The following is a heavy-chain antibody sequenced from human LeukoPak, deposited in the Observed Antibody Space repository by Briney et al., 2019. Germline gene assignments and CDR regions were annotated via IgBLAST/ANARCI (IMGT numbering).Heavy chain of an antibody. CDR1: GFTFSSYW. V-gene: IGHV3-7*01. CDR3: ARDDGFSSYSY. J-gene: IGHJ4*02. CDR2: MNLDGREK. D-gene: IGHD3/OR15-3a*01. Sequence: GGSLRLSCAASGFTFSSYWMTWVRQAPGKGLEWVANMNLDGREKYYVDSVKGRFTISRDNAKNSLYLQMNSLTAEDTAVYYCARDDGFSSYSYWGQGALVTVSS.